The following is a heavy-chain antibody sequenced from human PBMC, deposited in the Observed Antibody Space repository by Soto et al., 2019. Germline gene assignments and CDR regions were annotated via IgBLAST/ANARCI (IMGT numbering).Heavy chain of an antibody. Sequence: PSETLSLTCTVSGGSISSGDYYWSWIRQPPGKGLEWIGYIYYSGSTYYNPSLKSRVTISVDTSKNQFSLKLSSVTAADTAVYYCARVAKVVRGVILTPLLDYWGQGTLVTVSS. D-gene: IGHD3-10*01. CDR2: IYYSGST. V-gene: IGHV4-30-4*01. CDR1: GGSISSGDYY. J-gene: IGHJ4*02. CDR3: ARVAKVVRGVILTPLLDY.